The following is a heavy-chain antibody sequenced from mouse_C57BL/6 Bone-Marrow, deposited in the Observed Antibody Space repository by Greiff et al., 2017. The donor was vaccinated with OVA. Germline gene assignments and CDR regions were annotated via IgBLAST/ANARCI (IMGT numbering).Heavy chain of an antibody. CDR1: GFTFTDYY. CDR2: IRNKANGYTT. V-gene: IGHV7-3*01. CDR3: ARYPLGPDY. D-gene: IGHD4-1*01. Sequence: EVQVVESGGGLVQPGGSLSLSCAASGFTFTDYYMSWVRQPPGKALEWLGFIRNKANGYTTEYSASVKGRFTISRDNSQSILYLQMNALRAEDSATYYCARYPLGPDYWGQGTSVTVSS. J-gene: IGHJ4*01.